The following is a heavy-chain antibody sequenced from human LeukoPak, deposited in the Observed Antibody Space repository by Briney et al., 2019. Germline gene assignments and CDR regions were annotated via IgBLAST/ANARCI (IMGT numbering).Heavy chain of an antibody. Sequence: GESLKISCKGSGYSFTSYWIGWVRQMPGKGLEWMGIIYPGDSDTRYSPPFQGQVTISADKSISTAYLQWSSLKASDTAMYYCARHYYYDSSGYRAFDIWGQGTMVTVSS. J-gene: IGHJ3*02. CDR2: IYPGDSDT. CDR1: GYSFTSYW. D-gene: IGHD3-22*01. CDR3: ARHYYYDSSGYRAFDI. V-gene: IGHV5-51*01.